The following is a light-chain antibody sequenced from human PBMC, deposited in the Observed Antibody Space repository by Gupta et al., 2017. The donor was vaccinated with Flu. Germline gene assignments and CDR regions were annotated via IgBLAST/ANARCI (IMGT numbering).Light chain of an antibody. Sequence: EIVLTQSPGTLSLSPGERATLSSSASQSVSSDYLTWYQQKPGQAPRLLIYGASTRVPGIPDRFSGTGYGTDFALTINRLEPEDFAVYFCLQYGSAPLTFGGGTRLEI. CDR3: LQYGSAPLT. CDR2: GAS. J-gene: IGKJ4*01. CDR1: QSVSSDY. V-gene: IGKV3-20*01.